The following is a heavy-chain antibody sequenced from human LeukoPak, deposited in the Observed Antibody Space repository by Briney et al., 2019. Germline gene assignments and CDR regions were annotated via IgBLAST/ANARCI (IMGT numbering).Heavy chain of an antibody. V-gene: IGHV3-30-3*01. CDR3: ARAVVVSSYFDY. CDR1: GFTFSNYA. CDR2: ISYDGSIK. J-gene: IGHJ4*02. Sequence: GGSLRLSCAASGFTFSNYAIHWVRQPPGKGLEWVAVISYDGSIKFYADSVNGRFTISRDNSENTLYLQMNSLRAEDTAVYYCARAVVVSSYFDYWGQGTLVTVSS. D-gene: IGHD2-15*01.